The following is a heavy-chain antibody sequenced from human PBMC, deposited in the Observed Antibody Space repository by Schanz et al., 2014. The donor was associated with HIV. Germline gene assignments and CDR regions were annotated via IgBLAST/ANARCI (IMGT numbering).Heavy chain of an antibody. Sequence: QVRLQQWGAGLLKPSGTLSLTCAVYGGSFRVYYWSWVRQSPGKGLEWIGEINHSGATNYNPSLRSRVIISVDPSKRQFSLKLSSMTAADTAVYYCARGDRDDYDRTGYYPFDYWGQGTLVTVSS. V-gene: IGHV4-34*01. J-gene: IGHJ4*02. CDR3: ARGDRDDYDRTGYYPFDY. CDR2: INHSGAT. D-gene: IGHD3-22*01. CDR1: GGSFRVYY.